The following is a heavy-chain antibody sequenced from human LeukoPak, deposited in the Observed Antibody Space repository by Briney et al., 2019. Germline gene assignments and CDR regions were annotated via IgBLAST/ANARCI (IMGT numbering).Heavy chain of an antibody. CDR2: IIPIFGTA. Sequence: SVKVSCKASGGTFSSYAISWVRQAPGQGLEWMGRIIPIFGTANYAQKFQGRVTITTDESTSTAYMELSSLRSEDTAVYYCARDWAALTYFGGDCYGGYFDYWGQGTLVTVSS. CDR3: ARDWAALTYFGGDCYGGYFDY. CDR1: GGTFSSYA. V-gene: IGHV1-69*05. J-gene: IGHJ4*02. D-gene: IGHD2-21*02.